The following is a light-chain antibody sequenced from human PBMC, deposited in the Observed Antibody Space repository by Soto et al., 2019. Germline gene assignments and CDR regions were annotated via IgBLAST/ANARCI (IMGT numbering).Light chain of an antibody. J-gene: IGKJ1*01. CDR2: GAS. CDR3: QQYDSSPWT. Sequence: ESVLTQSPGTRSLSPGERATLSCRASQSVSSSFLAWYQLKPGQAPRLLIYGASSRATGIPDRFSGSGSGTDFTLTISRLEPEDFAVYYCQQYDSSPWTFGQGTKVEIK. V-gene: IGKV3-20*01. CDR1: QSVSSSF.